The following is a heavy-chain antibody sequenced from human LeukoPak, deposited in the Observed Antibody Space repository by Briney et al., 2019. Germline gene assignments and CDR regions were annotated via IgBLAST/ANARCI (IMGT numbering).Heavy chain of an antibody. Sequence: GGSLRLSCAASGFTVHSNYMSWVRQAPGQGLEWVSVIDRSGVTHYADSVKGRFTISRDNSKNTLYLQMNSLRAEDTAVYYCASYTAEYFQHWGQGTLVTVSS. CDR1: GFTVHSNY. D-gene: IGHD2-2*02. V-gene: IGHV3-66*03. CDR2: IDRSGVT. CDR3: ASYTAEYFQH. J-gene: IGHJ1*01.